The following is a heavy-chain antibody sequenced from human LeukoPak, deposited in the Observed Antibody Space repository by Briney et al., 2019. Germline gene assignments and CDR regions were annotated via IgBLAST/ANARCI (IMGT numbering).Heavy chain of an antibody. J-gene: IGHJ4*02. CDR3: ARGTARSWLLPNY. CDR2: INPNSGGT. CDR1: GYTFTGYY. V-gene: IGHV1-2*02. D-gene: IGHD3-22*01. Sequence: ASVKVSCKASGYTFTGYYMHWVRQAPGQGLEWMGWINPNSGGTNYAQKFQGRVTMTRDTSISTAYMELSRPRSDDTAVYYCARGTARSWLLPNYWGQGTLVTVSS.